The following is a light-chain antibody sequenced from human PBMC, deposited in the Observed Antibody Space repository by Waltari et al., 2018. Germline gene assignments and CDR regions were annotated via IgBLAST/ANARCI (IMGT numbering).Light chain of an antibody. J-gene: IGKJ2*01. V-gene: IGKV4-1*01. CDR2: WAS. Sequence: IVMTQFPDSLAVSLGGTAPIHPRPSQSLFYTPNNKDYLGWYQQKPGLPPKLLIYWASTRESGVPDRFSGSGSVTDFTLTISSLQAEDVAVYYCLQYFDASRTFGQGTKLEIK. CDR3: LQYFDASRT. CDR1: QSLFYTPNNKDY.